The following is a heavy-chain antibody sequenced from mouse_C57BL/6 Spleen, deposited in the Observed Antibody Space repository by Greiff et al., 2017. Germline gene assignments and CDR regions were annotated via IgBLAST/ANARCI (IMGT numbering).Heavy chain of an antibody. Sequence: QVHVKQSGAELVRPGASVKLSCKASGYTFTDYYINWVKQRPGQGLEWIARINPGSGNTYYNEKFKGKATLTAEKSSSTAYMQLSSLTSEDSAVYFCSREGGWFDFWGPGTTLTVSS. V-gene: IGHV1-76*01. CDR3: SREGGWFDF. CDR1: GYTFTDYY. J-gene: IGHJ2*01. CDR2: INPGSGNT.